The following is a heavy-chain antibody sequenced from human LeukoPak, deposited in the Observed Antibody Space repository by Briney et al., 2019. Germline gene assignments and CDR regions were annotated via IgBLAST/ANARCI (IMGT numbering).Heavy chain of an antibody. CDR3: ARYQHLGLLPYYFDY. CDR1: GFTVSSNY. V-gene: IGHV3-53*01. D-gene: IGHD3-22*01. J-gene: IGHJ4*02. CDR2: IYSGGST. Sequence: GGSLRLSCAASGFTVSSNYMSWVRQAPGKGLEWVSVIYSGGSTYYADSVKGRFTISRDNSKNTLYLQMNGLRAEDTAVYYCARYQHLGLLPYYFDYWGQGTLVTVSS.